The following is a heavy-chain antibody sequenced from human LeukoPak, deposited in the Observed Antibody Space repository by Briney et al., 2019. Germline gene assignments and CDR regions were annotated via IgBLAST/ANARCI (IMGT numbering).Heavy chain of an antibody. D-gene: IGHD6-13*01. V-gene: IGHV3-23*01. Sequence: GGSLRLSCAASGFTFSSYAMSWVRQAPGKGLEWVSAISGSGGSTYYADSVKGRFTISRDNSKNTLYLQMNSLSAEDTAVYYCAKPISSSWFYFDYWGQGTLVTVSS. CDR3: AKPISSSWFYFDY. CDR2: ISGSGGST. CDR1: GFTFSSYA. J-gene: IGHJ4*02.